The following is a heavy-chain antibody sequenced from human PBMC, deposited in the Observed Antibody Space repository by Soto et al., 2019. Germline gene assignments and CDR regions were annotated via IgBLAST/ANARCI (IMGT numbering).Heavy chain of an antibody. J-gene: IGHJ3*02. D-gene: IGHD6-25*01. Sequence: EVQLVESGGGLVQPGGSLRLSCAASGFAFGSSWMTWVRQAPGKGLEWVANIKGDGSAKSYLDSVRGRFTVSRDNAENSLSLQMNILRAEDTALYYCERDVSPCSGGYYLDAFDIWGQGTMVTVSS. CDR1: GFAFGSSW. CDR3: ERDVSPCSGGYYLDAFDI. V-gene: IGHV3-7*05. CDR2: IKGDGSAK.